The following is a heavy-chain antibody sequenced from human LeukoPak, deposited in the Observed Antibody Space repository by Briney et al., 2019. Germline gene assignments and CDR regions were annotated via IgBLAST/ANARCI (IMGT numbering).Heavy chain of an antibody. V-gene: IGHV4-59*01. CDR2: IYYSGST. CDR1: GGSISGYY. J-gene: IGHJ6*03. Sequence: SGTLSLTCTVSGGSISGYYWSWIRQPPGKGLDYIGHIYYSGSTDYNPSLKSRVTMSVDSSKNQFSLTLRSMTAADTAVYYCAKYAMTAVGRGGYYYMDVWGKGTTVTVSS. D-gene: IGHD4-11*01. CDR3: AKYAMTAVGRGGYYYMDV.